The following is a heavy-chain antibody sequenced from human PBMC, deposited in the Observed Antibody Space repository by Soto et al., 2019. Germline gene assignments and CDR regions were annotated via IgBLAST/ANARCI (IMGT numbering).Heavy chain of an antibody. J-gene: IGHJ4*02. CDR1: GLTVSNSY. CDR3: ARDTTVTTPTYFAS. CDR2: LYSDGTT. Sequence: EVQLVESGGGLVQPGGSLRLSCAASGLTVSNSYMNWVRQAPGEGLEWVSILYSDGTTYYADSVKGRFTISRDNSKNTLYLQRHSLSADDTAVYYCARDTTVTTPTYFASWGQGTLVIVSS. V-gene: IGHV3-66*01. D-gene: IGHD4-17*01.